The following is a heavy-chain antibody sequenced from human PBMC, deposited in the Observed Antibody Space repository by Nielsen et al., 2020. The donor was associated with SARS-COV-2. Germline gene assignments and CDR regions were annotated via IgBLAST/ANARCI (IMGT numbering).Heavy chain of an antibody. CDR3: ARRHMIPFGAGTYHFDF. CDR1: GSSFSSYW. J-gene: IGHJ4*02. Sequence: GGSLRLSCEASGSSFSSYWIAWVRQRPGKGLEWMGIIYPGDSETKYSPSFQGQVTMSVDKSLRTAYLQWRTLKASDTAMYYCARRHMIPFGAGTYHFDFWGQGTLVTVSS. V-gene: IGHV5-51*01. D-gene: IGHD3-16*01. CDR2: IYPGDSET.